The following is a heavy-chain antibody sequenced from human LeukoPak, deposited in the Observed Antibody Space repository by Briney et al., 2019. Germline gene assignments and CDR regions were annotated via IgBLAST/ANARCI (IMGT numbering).Heavy chain of an antibody. V-gene: IGHV3-15*01. Sequence: GGSLRLSCAASGFTFSNAWMSWVRQAPGKGLEWVGRIKSKTDGGTTDYAAPVKGRFTISRDDSKNTLYLQMNSLKTEDTAVYYCTTDYRPEEVGAKGDDYWGQGTLVTVSS. J-gene: IGHJ4*02. CDR1: GFTFSNAW. CDR2: IKSKTDGGTT. D-gene: IGHD1-26*01. CDR3: TTDYRPEEVGAKGDDY.